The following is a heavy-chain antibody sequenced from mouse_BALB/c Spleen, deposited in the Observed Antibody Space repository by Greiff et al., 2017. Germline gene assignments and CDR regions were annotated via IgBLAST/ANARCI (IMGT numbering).Heavy chain of an antibody. CDR3: ARHRVYDYGSMDY. V-gene: IGHV5-12-2*01. Sequence: EVKLMESGGGLVQPGGSLKLSCAASGFTFSSYTMSWVRQTPEKRLEWVAYISNGGGSTYYPDTVKGRFTISRDNAKNTLYLQMSSLKSEDMAMYYCARHRVYDYGSMDYWGQGTSVTVSS. CDR2: ISNGGGST. D-gene: IGHD2-4*01. J-gene: IGHJ4*01. CDR1: GFTFSSYT.